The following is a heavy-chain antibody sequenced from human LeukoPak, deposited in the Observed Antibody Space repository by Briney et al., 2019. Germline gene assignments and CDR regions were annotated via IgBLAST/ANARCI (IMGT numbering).Heavy chain of an antibody. CDR1: GFTVSSNY. V-gene: IGHV3-53*01. CDR2: IYSGGST. CDR3: ARDQGGSHYDY. D-gene: IGHD1-26*01. J-gene: IGHJ4*02. Sequence: GGSLRLSRAASGFTVSSNYMSWVRQAPGKGLEWVSVIYSGGSTYYADSVKGRFTISRDNSKNTLYLQMNSLRAEDTAVYYCARDQGGSHYDYWGQGTLVTVSS.